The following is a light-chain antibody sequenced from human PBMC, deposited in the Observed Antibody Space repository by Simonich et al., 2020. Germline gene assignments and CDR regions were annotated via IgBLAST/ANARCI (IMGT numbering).Light chain of an antibody. J-gene: IGKJ2*01. CDR3: QQYNSYSPYT. CDR1: QSLSSW. CDR2: KAS. Sequence: DIQMTQSPSTLSASVGDRATITCRASQSLSSWLAWYQQKPGKAPKLLIYKASSLESGVPSRFSGSGSGTEFTLTISSLQPDDFATYYCQQYNSYSPYTFGQGTKLEIK. V-gene: IGKV1-5*03.